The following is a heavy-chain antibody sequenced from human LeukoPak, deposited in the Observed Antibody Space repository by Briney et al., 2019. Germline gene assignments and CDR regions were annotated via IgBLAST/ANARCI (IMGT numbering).Heavy chain of an antibody. CDR2: ISSSSSYI. V-gene: IGHV3-21*01. D-gene: IGHD6-19*01. CDR1: GITLSNYG. CDR3: ARDMRLGRSGSSGWSHSYYYYGMDV. Sequence: TPGGSLRLSCAVSGITLSNYGMSWVRQAPGKGLEWVSSISSSSSYIYYADSVKGRFTISRDNAKNSLYLQMNSLRAEDTAVYYCARDMRLGRSGSSGWSHSYYYYGMDVWGQGTTVTVSS. J-gene: IGHJ6*02.